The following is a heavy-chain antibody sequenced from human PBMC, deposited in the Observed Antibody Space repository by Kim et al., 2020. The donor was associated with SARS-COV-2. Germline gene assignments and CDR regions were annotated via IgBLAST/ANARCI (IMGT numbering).Heavy chain of an antibody. CDR1: GFTFSTYE. CDR3: AGCVSGDSSDWYGDY. J-gene: IGHJ4*02. D-gene: IGHD6-19*01. Sequence: GGSLRLSCTASGFTFSTYEFNWVRQAPGKGLEWVSHISITGRIIYYADSVRGRFTISRDNAKNSLYLQMNSLRADDTGVYYCAGCVSGDSSDWYGDYWGQGTLVAVSS. CDR2: ISITGRII. V-gene: IGHV3-48*03.